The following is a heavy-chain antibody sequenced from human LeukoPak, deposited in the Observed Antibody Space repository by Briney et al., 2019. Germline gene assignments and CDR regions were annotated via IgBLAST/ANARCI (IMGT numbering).Heavy chain of an antibody. CDR3: ARERRPRYSSGWYFGY. J-gene: IGHJ4*02. V-gene: IGHV4-34*01. D-gene: IGHD6-19*01. CDR1: GGSFSGYY. CDR2: INHNGST. Sequence: SETPSLTCAVYGGSFSGYYWSWIRQPPGKGLEWIGEINHNGSTNYNPSLKSRVTISVDTSKNQFSLKLSSVTAADTAVYYCARERRPRYSSGWYFGYWGQGTLVTVSS.